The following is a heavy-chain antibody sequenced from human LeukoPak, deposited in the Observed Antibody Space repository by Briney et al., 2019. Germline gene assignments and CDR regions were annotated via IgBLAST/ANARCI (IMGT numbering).Heavy chain of an antibody. CDR3: AREVGATADGAFDI. V-gene: IGHV4-59*01. Sequence: SETLSLTCTVSGGFISSYYWSWIRQPPGKGLEWIGYIYYSGSTNYNPSLKSRVTISVDTSKNQFSLRLSSVTAADTAVYYCAREVGATADGAFDIWGQGTMVTVSS. D-gene: IGHD1-26*01. J-gene: IGHJ3*02. CDR2: IYYSGST. CDR1: GGFISSYY.